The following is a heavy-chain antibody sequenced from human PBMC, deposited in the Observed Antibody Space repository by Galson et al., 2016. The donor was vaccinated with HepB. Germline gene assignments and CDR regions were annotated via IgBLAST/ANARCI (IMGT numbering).Heavy chain of an antibody. CDR1: GFTFNNYA. CDR3: ARDSGLLCSGDNCLRGSFDS. D-gene: IGHD2-15*01. V-gene: IGHV3-23*01. Sequence: SLRLSCAASGFTFNNYAMNWVRQAPGRGLEWVSSITSGGTIYYADSVKGRFTISRDNSKNTQYLQMSSLRAEDTALYFCARDSGLLCSGDNCLRGSFDSWGQGGLVTVSS. J-gene: IGHJ4*02. CDR2: ITSGGTI.